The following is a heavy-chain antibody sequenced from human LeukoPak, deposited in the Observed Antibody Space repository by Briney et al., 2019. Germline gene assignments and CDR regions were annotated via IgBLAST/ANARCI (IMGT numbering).Heavy chain of an antibody. CDR3: AKEITVVRGVKGDY. J-gene: IGHJ4*02. V-gene: IGHV3-23*01. CDR1: GINLCSHA. D-gene: IGHD3-10*01. Sequence: GSLRLSCSASGINLCSHALGWVPQAPGEGLEWVPAISGSGGSTYYADSVKGRFTISRDNSKNTLYLQMNSLRAEDTAVYYCAKEITVVRGVKGDYWGQGTLVTVSS. CDR2: ISGSGGST.